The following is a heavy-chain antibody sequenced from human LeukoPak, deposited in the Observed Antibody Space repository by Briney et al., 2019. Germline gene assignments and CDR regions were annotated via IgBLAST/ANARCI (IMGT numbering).Heavy chain of an antibody. Sequence: SETLSLTCTVSGGSISNYYWSWIRQPAGKGLEWIGRICASGSTNYNPSLKSRVTISADTSKSELSLKLSSVTAADTAVYYCARAYTPFYCSGGSCSAYYFDYWGQGTLVTVSS. CDR2: ICASGST. CDR1: GGSISNYY. CDR3: ARAYTPFYCSGGSCSAYYFDY. J-gene: IGHJ4*02. V-gene: IGHV4-4*07. D-gene: IGHD2-15*01.